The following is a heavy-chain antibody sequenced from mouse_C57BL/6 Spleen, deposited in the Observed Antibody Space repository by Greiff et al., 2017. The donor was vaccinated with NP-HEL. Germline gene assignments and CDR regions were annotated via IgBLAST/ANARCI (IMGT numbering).Heavy chain of an antibody. CDR3: AREAY. CDR2: ISDGGSYT. CDR1: GFTFISYA. Sequence: EVKLMESGGGLVKPGGSLKLSCAASGFTFISYAMSWVRQTPEKRLEWVATISDGGSYTYYPDNVKGRFTISRDNAKNNLYLQMSHLKSEDTAMYYCAREAYWGQGTLVTVSA. J-gene: IGHJ3*01. V-gene: IGHV5-4*01.